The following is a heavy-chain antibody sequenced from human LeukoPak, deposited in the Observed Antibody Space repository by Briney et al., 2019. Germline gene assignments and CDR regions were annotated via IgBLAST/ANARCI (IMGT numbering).Heavy chain of an antibody. Sequence: LTGGSLRLSCAASGFTFSSYGMDWVRQAPGKGLEWVAFIRYDGSDKYYADSVRGRFTISRDNSKNTLYLQMNSLRAEDTAVYYCALSKRLIWFGESWGQGTLVTVSS. V-gene: IGHV3-30*02. CDR2: IRYDGSDK. D-gene: IGHD3-10*01. CDR1: GFTFSSYG. CDR3: ALSKRLIWFGES. J-gene: IGHJ5*02.